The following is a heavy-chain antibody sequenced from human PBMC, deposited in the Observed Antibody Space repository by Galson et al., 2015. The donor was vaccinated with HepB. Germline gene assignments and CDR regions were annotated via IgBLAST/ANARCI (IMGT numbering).Heavy chain of an antibody. CDR1: GDSVSSNSAA. Sequence: CAISGDSVSSNSAAWNWIRQSPSRGLEWLGRTYYRSKWYNDYAVSVKSRITINPDTSKNQFSLQLNSVTPEDTAVYYCARDKWEVVVVVAATQSKAAFDIWGQGTMVTVSS. V-gene: IGHV6-1*01. D-gene: IGHD2-15*01. CDR3: ARDKWEVVVVVAATQSKAAFDI. CDR2: TYYRSKWYN. J-gene: IGHJ3*02.